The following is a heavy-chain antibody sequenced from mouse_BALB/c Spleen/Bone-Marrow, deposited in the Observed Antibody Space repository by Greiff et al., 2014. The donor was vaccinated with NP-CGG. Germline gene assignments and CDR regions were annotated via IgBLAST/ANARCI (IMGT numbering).Heavy chain of an antibody. CDR3: ASYRYGWYFDV. D-gene: IGHD2-12*01. V-gene: IGHV14-3*02. CDR2: IDPANGNT. J-gene: IGHJ1*01. CDR1: GLNIKDTY. Sequence: EVKLVESGAELVKLGASVKLSCTASGLNIKDTYMHWVKQRPEQGLEWIGRIDPANGNTKYDPKLQGKATITADTSSNTAHLQLNSLTSEDTAVYYCASYRYGWYFDVWGAGTTVTVSS.